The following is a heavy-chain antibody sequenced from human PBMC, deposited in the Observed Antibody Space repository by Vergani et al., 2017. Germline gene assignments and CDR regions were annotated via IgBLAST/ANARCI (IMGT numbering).Heavy chain of an antibody. V-gene: IGHV4-61*02. Sequence: QVQLQESGPGLVRPSQTLSLTCTVSGGSISSGSYYWSWFRQPAGKGLEWIGRFYTGGGTSYNPSLKSRVTISVDTSKNQFSLQLSSVTAADTAVYYCARGIVVVAATPPYDSSGYYYYFDYWGQGTLVTVSS. CDR1: GGSISSGSYY. CDR2: FYTGGGT. CDR3: ARGIVVVAATPPYDSSGYYYYFDY. J-gene: IGHJ4*02. D-gene: IGHD3-22*01.